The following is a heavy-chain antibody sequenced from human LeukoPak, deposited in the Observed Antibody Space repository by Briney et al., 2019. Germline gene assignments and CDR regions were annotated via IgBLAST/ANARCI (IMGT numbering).Heavy chain of an antibody. D-gene: IGHD5-12*01. CDR1: GYTFTGYY. CDR2: INPNSGGT. V-gene: IGHV1-2*04. CDR3: ASQFQGHSGYEFDDAFDI. Sequence: ASVKVSCKASGYTFTGYYMHWVRQAPGQGLEWMGWINPNSGGTNYAQKFQGWVTMTRDTSISTAYMELSRLRSDDTAVYYCASQFQGHSGYEFDDAFDIWGQGTMVTVSS. J-gene: IGHJ3*02.